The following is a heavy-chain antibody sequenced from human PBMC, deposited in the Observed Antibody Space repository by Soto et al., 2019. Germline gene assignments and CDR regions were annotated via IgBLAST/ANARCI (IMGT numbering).Heavy chain of an antibody. CDR3: ARDKFSDIVATNRYYYGMDV. D-gene: IGHD5-12*01. J-gene: IGHJ6*02. CDR1: GFTFSSYG. V-gene: IGHV3-30*03. Sequence: GGSLRLSCAAFGFTFSSYGMHWVRQAPGKGLEWVALISYDGRNKFYADSVRGRFAISRDNAKSRLYLQMDSLRADDTSFYFCARDKFSDIVATNRYYYGMDVWGQGTTVTVSS. CDR2: ISYDGRNK.